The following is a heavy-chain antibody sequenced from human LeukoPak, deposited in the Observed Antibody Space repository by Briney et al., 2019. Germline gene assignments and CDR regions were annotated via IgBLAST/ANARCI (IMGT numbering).Heavy chain of an antibody. D-gene: IGHD2/OR15-2a*01. CDR3: ARSPVIAAPYWFDP. CDR1: GGSISSYY. Sequence: SETLSLTCTVSGGSISSYYWSWIRQPAGKGLEWIGRIYTSGSTNYNPSLKSRVTMSVDTSKNQFSLKLSSVTAADTAVYYCARSPVIAAPYWFDPWGQGTLVTVSS. CDR2: IYTSGST. V-gene: IGHV4-4*07. J-gene: IGHJ5*02.